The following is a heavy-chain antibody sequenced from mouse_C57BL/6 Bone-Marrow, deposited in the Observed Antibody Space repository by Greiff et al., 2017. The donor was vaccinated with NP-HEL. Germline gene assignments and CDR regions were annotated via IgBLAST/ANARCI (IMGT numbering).Heavy chain of an antibody. CDR3: AREGGLRRRTYAMDY. Sequence: EVKVEESEGGLVQPGSSMKLSCTTSGFTFSDYYMAWVRQVPEKGLDWVANINYDGSSTYYLDSLKSRFIISRDNAKNLLYLQMSSLKSEDTATYYCAREGGLRRRTYAMDYWGQGTSVTVSS. J-gene: IGHJ4*01. CDR2: INYDGSST. CDR1: GFTFSDYY. D-gene: IGHD2-4*01. V-gene: IGHV5-16*01.